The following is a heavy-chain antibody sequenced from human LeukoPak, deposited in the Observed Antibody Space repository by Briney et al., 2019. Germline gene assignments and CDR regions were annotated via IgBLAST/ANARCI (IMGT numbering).Heavy chain of an antibody. CDR3: ARDSSGSDHFDN. CDR1: GFTFSSYS. CDR2: ISSGSSFT. V-gene: IGHV3-21*01. Sequence: GGSLRLSCAASGFTFSSYSMNWVRQAPGKGLEWVSSISSGSSFTYYADSVKGRFTIPRDNAKNSLYLQMNSLRAEDTAVYYCARDSSGSDHFDNWGQGTLVTVSS. J-gene: IGHJ4*02. D-gene: IGHD3-10*01.